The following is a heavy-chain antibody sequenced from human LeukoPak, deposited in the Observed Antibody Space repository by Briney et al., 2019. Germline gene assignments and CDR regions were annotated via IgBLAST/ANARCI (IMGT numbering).Heavy chain of an antibody. J-gene: IGHJ5*02. Sequence: LETLSLTCTVSGGSISRSSYYWGWIRQPPGKGLEWIGSIYYSGSTYYNPSLKSRVTISVDTSKNQFSLKLSSVTAADTAVYYCASHYRLSYSSSWPWGQGTLVTVSS. CDR2: IYYSGST. CDR3: ASHYRLSYSSSWP. CDR1: GGSISRSSYY. D-gene: IGHD6-13*01. V-gene: IGHV4-39*01.